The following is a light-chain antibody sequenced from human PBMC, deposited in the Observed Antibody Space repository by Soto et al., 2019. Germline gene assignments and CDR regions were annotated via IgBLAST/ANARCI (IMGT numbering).Light chain of an antibody. V-gene: IGLV2-23*01. Sequence: QSALTQPASVSGSPGQSITISCTGTSSDLGNHNLVSWYQQYPGKAPTLMIYEASQRTSGISHRFSGSKSGNTASLTISGLQTEDEANYYCCSYAGRSTWVFGGGTKLTVL. J-gene: IGLJ3*02. CDR3: CSYAGRSTWV. CDR1: SSDLGNHNL. CDR2: EAS.